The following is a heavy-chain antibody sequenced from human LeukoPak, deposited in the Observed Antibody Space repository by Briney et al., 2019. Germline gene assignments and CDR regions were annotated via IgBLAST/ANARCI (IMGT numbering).Heavy chain of an antibody. CDR2: ISWNSGSI. Sequence: HPGRSLRLPCAASGFTFDDYAMHWVRQAPGKGLEWVSGISWNSGSIGYADSVKGRFTISRDNAKNSLYLQMNSLRAEDTAVYYCARYGDQIDYWGQGTLVTVSS. V-gene: IGHV3-9*01. CDR1: GFTFDDYA. CDR3: ARYGDQIDY. J-gene: IGHJ4*02. D-gene: IGHD4-17*01.